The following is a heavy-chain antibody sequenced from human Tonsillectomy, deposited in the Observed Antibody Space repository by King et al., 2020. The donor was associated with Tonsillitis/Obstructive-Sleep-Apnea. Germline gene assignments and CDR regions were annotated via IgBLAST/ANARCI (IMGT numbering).Heavy chain of an antibody. V-gene: IGHV2-26*01. CDR2: IVSNDEK. CDR3: ARIIESDGAVADYYYYYGLDV. J-gene: IGHJ6*02. D-gene: IGHD3-10*01. Sequence: VTLKESGPVLVKPTETLTLTCTVSGFSLSNARMGVSWIRQPPGKALEWLAHIVSNDEKSYSTSLKSRLTISKDTSKSQVVLTMTNMDPVDTATYYCARIIESDGAVADYYYYYGLDVWAQGTTVPVS. CDR1: GFSLSNARMG.